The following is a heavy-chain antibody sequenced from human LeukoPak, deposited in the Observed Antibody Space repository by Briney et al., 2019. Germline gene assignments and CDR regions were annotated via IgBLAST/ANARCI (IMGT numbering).Heavy chain of an antibody. J-gene: IGHJ4*02. CDR3: ARDLDSSGYYSYLSDY. D-gene: IGHD3-22*01. CDR2: ISSNGGST. CDR1: GFTFSSYA. V-gene: IGHV3-64*01. Sequence: GGSLRLSCAASGFTFSSYAMHWVRQAPGKGLEYVSAISSNGGSTYYANSVKGRFTISRDNSKNTLYLRMGSLRAEDMAVYYCARDLDSSGYYSYLSDYWGQGTLVTVSS.